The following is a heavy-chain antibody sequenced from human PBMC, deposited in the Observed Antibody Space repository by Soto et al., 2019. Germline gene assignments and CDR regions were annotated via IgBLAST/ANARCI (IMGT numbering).Heavy chain of an antibody. CDR1: GGTFSSCA. V-gene: IGHV1-69*13. CDR3: ARERIVVVPAATKPNGYYYYYGMDV. J-gene: IGHJ6*02. CDR2: IIPIFGTA. D-gene: IGHD2-2*01. Sequence: SVKVSCKASGGTFSSCAISLVRQAPGQGLEWMGGIIPIFGTANYAQKFQGRVTITADESTSTAYMELSSLRSEDTAVYYCARERIVVVPAATKPNGYYYYYGMDVWGQGTTVTVSS.